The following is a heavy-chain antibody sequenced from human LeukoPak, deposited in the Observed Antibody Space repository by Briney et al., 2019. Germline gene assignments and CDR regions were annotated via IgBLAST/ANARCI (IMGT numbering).Heavy chain of an antibody. J-gene: IGHJ6*03. V-gene: IGHV4-34*01. CDR1: GGSFSGYY. CDR3: ARGRQDVTMVVVVMTAVSYYLDV. CDR2: MNPSGSI. D-gene: IGHD3-22*01. Sequence: SETLSLTCGVYGGSFSGYYWTWIRQTPAKGLEWIGEMNPSGSISYNPSLKSRVTISVDTSKNQFSLKLSSVTAEDTAVYYCARGRQDVTMVVVVMTAVSYYLDVWGKGTTVTVS.